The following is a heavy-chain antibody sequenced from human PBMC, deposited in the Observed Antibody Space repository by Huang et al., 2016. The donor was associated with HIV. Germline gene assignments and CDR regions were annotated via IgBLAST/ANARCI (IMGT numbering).Heavy chain of an antibody. V-gene: IGHV3-30*04. CDR2: TSYDGSDK. CDR3: ARDRGGSYGVYFDY. J-gene: IGHJ4*02. CDR1: GFTFSTSA. Sequence: QVQLVESGGGVAQPGRSLRLSWVASGFTFSTSAMHWVRQAPGKGREWVAVTSYDGSDKYYADSVKGRCTISRDNSKNTLYLQMNSLRVEDTALYYCARDRGGSYGVYFDYWGQATLVTVSS. D-gene: IGHD3-10*01.